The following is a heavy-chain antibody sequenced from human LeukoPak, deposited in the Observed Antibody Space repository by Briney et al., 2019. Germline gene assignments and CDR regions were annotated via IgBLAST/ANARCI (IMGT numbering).Heavy chain of an antibody. CDR3: ARFIVVVEENWFDP. Sequence: SETLSLTCTVSGGSISSYYWSWIRQPPGKGLEWIGYIYYSGSTNYNPSLKSRVTISVDTSKNQFSLKLSSVTAADTAVYYCARFIVVVEENWFDPWGQGTLSPSPQ. J-gene: IGHJ5*02. D-gene: IGHD2-15*01. CDR1: GGSISSYY. V-gene: IGHV4-59*01. CDR2: IYYSGST.